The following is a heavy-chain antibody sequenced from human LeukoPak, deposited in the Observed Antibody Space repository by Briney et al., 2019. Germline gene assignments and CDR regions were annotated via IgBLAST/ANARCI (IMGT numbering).Heavy chain of an antibody. CDR3: APLWFGELLSLDY. CDR1: GFTFSSYG. D-gene: IGHD3-10*01. J-gene: IGHJ4*02. Sequence: PGGSLRLSCAASGFTFSSYGMHWVRQAPGKGLEGVAVIWYDGSNKYYADSVKGRFTISRDNSKNTLYLQMSSLRAEDTAVYYCAPLWFGELLSLDYWGQGTLVTVSS. CDR2: IWYDGSNK. V-gene: IGHV3-33*01.